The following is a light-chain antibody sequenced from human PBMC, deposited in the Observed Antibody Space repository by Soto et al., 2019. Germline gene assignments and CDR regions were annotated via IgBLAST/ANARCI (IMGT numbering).Light chain of an antibody. CDR2: DVN. V-gene: IGLV2-14*03. CDR3: CAYSTSGTHV. Sequence: QSALTQPASVSGSPGQSITFSCTGTSSDVGSYDYVSWHQQHPGKAPKLIIYDVNNRPSGVPSRFSGSKSGNTASLTMSGLQTEDEADYYCCAYSTSGTHVFGTGTKLTVL. CDR1: SSDVGSYDY. J-gene: IGLJ1*01.